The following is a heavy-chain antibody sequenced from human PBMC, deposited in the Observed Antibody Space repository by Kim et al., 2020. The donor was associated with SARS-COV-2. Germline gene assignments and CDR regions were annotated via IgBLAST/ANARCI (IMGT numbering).Heavy chain of an antibody. V-gene: IGHV7-4-1*02. CDR3: ASSMLYGVISAFDL. Sequence: ASVKVSCKASGHIFSSYAMNWVRQAPGQGLEWMGWINTNTGNPTYAQSFTGRVVFSLDTSDSTTYLQITSLISEDTAVYYCASSMLYGVISAFDLWARGTIVTVSS. CDR1: GHIFSSYA. J-gene: IGHJ3*01. D-gene: IGHD3-10*01. CDR2: INTNTGNP.